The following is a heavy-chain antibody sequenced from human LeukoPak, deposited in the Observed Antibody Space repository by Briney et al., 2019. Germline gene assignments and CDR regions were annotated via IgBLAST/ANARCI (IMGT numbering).Heavy chain of an antibody. CDR3: ARRVGGTTSRAFDI. V-gene: IGHV5-51*01. CDR2: IYPGDSDT. CDR1: GYSFSSYW. J-gene: IGHJ3*02. Sequence: GESLKISCKGSGYSFSSYWIGWVRQMPGKGLEYMGIIYPGDSDTRYSPSFQGQVTISADKSITTAYLQWSSLKASDTAMYYCARRVGGTTSRAFDIWGQGTMVSVSS. D-gene: IGHD1-26*01.